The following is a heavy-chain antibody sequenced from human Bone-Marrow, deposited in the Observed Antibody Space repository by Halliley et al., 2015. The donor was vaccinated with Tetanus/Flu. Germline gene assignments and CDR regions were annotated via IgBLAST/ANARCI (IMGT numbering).Heavy chain of an antibody. V-gene: IGHV4-30-2*01. J-gene: IGHJ4*02. D-gene: IGHD3-22*01. Sequence: IGPISPSGGIFYNPSLRNRVSISRDKSMNQFSLKLTSVTAADTAVYFCARAGRYYDRGGLDYWGQGTPVTVSS. CDR2: ISPSGGI. CDR3: ARAGRYYDRGGLDY.